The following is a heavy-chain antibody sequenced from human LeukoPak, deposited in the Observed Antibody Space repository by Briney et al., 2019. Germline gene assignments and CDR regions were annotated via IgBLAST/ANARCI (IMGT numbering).Heavy chain of an antibody. CDR2: ISSSGTTI. V-gene: IGHV3-11*01. D-gene: IGHD6-13*01. J-gene: IGHJ5*02. CDR3: AKQAAAGVNWFDP. Sequence: GGSLRLSCAASGFTFSDYYMSWIRQAPGKGLEWVSYISSSGTTIYYADSVKGRFTISRDNAKNTLYLQMNSLRAEDTAVYYCAKQAAAGVNWFDPWGQGTLVTVSS. CDR1: GFTFSDYY.